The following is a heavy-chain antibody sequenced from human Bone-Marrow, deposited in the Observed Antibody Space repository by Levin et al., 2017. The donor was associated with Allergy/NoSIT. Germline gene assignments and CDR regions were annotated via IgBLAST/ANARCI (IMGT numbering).Heavy chain of an antibody. CDR1: GFTFSSYG. Sequence: GGSLRLSCAASGFTFSSYGMQWVRQAPGKGLEWVALIWYDGSNKYYSDSVKGRFTISRDNSKNTLYLQMNSLRAEDTAVYYCARDMGSSSGDVFDYRGQGTLVTVSS. J-gene: IGHJ4*02. V-gene: IGHV3-33*01. CDR2: IWYDGSNK. D-gene: IGHD6-19*01. CDR3: ARDMGSSSGDVFDY.